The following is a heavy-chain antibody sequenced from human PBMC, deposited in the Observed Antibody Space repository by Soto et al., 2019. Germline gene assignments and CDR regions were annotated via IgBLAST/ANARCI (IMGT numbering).Heavy chain of an antibody. CDR1: GFICSSYD. V-gene: IGHV3-23*01. D-gene: IGHD2-8*02. J-gene: IGHJ3*02. Sequence: EVQMLESGGGLAQPGGALRLSCAASGFICSSYDMSWVRQAPGKGLEWVSTILVDGRTFYVDSVKVRFTISRDNSKNTVYLQMNSLTAEDTALYYCAKATATGGGAFDICGQGTMVTVSS. CDR2: ILVDGRT. CDR3: AKATATGGGAFDI.